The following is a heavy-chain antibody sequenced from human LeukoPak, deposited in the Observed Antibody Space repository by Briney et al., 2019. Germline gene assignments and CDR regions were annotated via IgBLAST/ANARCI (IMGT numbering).Heavy chain of an antibody. CDR3: ARDSRIVVVPAAIVYYYMDV. J-gene: IGHJ6*03. CDR2: ISAYNGNT. V-gene: IGHV1-18*01. D-gene: IGHD2-2*01. CDR1: GYTFTSYG. Sequence: ASVKVSCKASGYTFTSYGISWVRRAPGQGLEWMGWISAYNGNTNYAQKLQGRVTMTTDTSTSTAYMELRSLRSDDTAVYYCARDSRIVVVPAAIVYYYMDVWGKGTTVTVSS.